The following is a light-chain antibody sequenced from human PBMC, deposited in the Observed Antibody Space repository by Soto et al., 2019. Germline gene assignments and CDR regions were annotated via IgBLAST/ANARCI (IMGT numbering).Light chain of an antibody. V-gene: IGLV2-14*01. CDR1: SIDVGGHNY. CDR2: EVS. CDR3: SSYTGSSTLL. Sequence: QSALTQPASVSGSPGQSITISCTGTSIDVGGHNYVSWYHQHPGKAPKLMIYEVSNRPSGVSNRFSGSKSGKTASLTISGLQAEDEGDYYCSSYTGSSTLLFGGGTKLTVL. J-gene: IGLJ2*01.